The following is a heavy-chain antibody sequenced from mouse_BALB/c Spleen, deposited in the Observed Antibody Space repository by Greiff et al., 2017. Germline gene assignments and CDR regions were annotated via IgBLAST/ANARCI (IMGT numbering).Heavy chain of an antibody. Sequence: VQLQQSGPELVKPGASVKMSCKASGYTFTSYVMHWVKQKPGQGLEWIGYINPYNDGTKYNEKFKSKATLTVDKSSSTAYMQLSSLTSEDSAVYYCARRLRETYFDYWGQGTTLTVSS. CDR3: ARRLRETYFDY. V-gene: IGHV1-14*01. CDR1: GYTFTSYV. CDR2: INPYNDGT. J-gene: IGHJ2*01. D-gene: IGHD1-1*01.